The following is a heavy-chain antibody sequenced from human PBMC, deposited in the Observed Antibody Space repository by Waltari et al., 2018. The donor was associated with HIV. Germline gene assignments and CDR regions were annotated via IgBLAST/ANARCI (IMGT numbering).Heavy chain of an antibody. Sequence: QVQLHQWGAGLLKPSETLSLTCAVYGGSFSGYYWSWIRQTPGKGLEWIGHSDHRGNTNYNPSLKSRVTISFDTSKNQFSLKCTSLTVADTAVYYCARKKEPERVVRSSMYFPFDYWGQGSLVTVSS. D-gene: IGHD6-6*01. CDR3: ARKKEPERVVRSSMYFPFDY. V-gene: IGHV4-34*01. CDR2: SDHRGNT. J-gene: IGHJ4*02. CDR1: GGSFSGYY.